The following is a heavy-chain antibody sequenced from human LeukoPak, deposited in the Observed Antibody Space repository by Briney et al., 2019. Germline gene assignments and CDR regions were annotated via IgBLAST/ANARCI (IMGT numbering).Heavy chain of an antibody. CDR2: INHSGST. V-gene: IGHV4-34*01. Sequence: PSETLSLTCAVYGGSFSGYYWSWIRQPPGKGLECIGEINHSGSTNYNPSLKSRVTISVDTSKNQFSLKLSSVTAADTAVYYCARGGRGWLQFNRPGYFDYWGQGTLVTVSS. J-gene: IGHJ4*02. D-gene: IGHD5-24*01. CDR1: GGSFSGYY. CDR3: ARGGRGWLQFNRPGYFDY.